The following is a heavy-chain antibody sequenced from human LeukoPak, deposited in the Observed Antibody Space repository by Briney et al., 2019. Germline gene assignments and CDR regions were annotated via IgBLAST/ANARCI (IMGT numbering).Heavy chain of an antibody. CDR2: ISGSGGST. J-gene: IGHJ4*02. Sequence: GGSLRLSCAASGFTFSSYAMSWVRQAPGKGLEWVSAISGSGGSTYYADSVKGRFTISRDNSKNTLYLQMNSLRAEDTAVYYCAKGNRITMVRGVINFDYWGQGNLVTVSS. CDR1: GFTFSSYA. V-gene: IGHV3-23*01. CDR3: AKGNRITMVRGVINFDY. D-gene: IGHD3-10*01.